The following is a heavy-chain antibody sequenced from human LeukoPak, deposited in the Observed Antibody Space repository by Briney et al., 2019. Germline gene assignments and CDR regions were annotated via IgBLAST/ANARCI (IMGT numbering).Heavy chain of an antibody. CDR2: IYHSGST. CDR1: GGSISSGGYF. Sequence: SQTLSLTCTVSGGSISSGGYFWSWIRQPPGKGLEWIGYIYHSGSTYYNPSLKSRVTISVDRSKNQFSLKLSSVTAADTAVYYCARATGIAARGGYYFDDWGQGTLITVSS. CDR3: ARATGIAARGGYYFDD. J-gene: IGHJ4*02. D-gene: IGHD6-6*01. V-gene: IGHV4-30-2*01.